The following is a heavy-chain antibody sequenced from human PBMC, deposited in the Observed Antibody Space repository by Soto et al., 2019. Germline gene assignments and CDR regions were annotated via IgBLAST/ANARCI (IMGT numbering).Heavy chain of an antibody. J-gene: IGHJ5*02. V-gene: IGHV3-23*01. CDR3: AKKEPRYCTNGVCYRGGYNWFAP. Sequence: GGSLRLSCAASGFTFSSYAMSWVRQAPGKGLEWVSAISGSGGSTYYADSVKGRFTISRDNSKNTLYLQMNSLRAEDTAVYYCAKKEPRYCTNGVCYRGGYNWFAPWGQGTLVTVSS. CDR2: ISGSGGST. CDR1: GFTFSSYA. D-gene: IGHD2-8*01.